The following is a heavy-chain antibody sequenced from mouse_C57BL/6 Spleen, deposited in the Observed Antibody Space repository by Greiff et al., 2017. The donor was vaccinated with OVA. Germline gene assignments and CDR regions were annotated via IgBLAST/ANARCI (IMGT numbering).Heavy chain of an antibody. CDR3: TRGSNYRYFDV. Sequence: QVQLKQSGAELVRPGASVTLSCKASGYTFTDYEMHWVKQTPVHGLEWIGAIDPETGGTAYNQTFKGKAILTADKSSSTAYMELRSLTSEDSAVYYCTRGSNYRYFDVWGTGTTVTVSS. D-gene: IGHD2-5*01. CDR1: GYTFTDYE. CDR2: IDPETGGT. J-gene: IGHJ1*03. V-gene: IGHV1-15*01.